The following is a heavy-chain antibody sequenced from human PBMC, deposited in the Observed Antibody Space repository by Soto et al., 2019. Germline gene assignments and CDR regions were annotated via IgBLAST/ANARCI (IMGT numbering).Heavy chain of an antibody. CDR1: GFTFSSYA. J-gene: IGHJ3*02. D-gene: IGHD2-2*02. CDR3: AKDSRFTAAIPLDAFDI. CDR2: ISGSGGST. V-gene: IGHV3-23*01. Sequence: GSLGLCYAASGFTFSSYAMSGVRQAPGKGLEWVSAISGSGGSTYYADSVKGRFTISRDNSKNTLYLQMNSLRAEDTAVYYCAKDSRFTAAIPLDAFDIWGQGTMVTVSS.